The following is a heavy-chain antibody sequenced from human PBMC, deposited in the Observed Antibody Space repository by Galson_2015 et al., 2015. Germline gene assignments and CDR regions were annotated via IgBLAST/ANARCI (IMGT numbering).Heavy chain of an antibody. CDR1: GSTFSSYA. J-gene: IGHJ6*02. Sequence: SLRLSCAASGSTFSSYAMHWVRQAPGKGLEWVAVISYDGSNKYYADSVKGRFTISRDNSKNTLYLQMNSLRAEDTAVYYCARVLPDYYDSSGYYRLHYYYYGMDVWGQGTTVTVSS. V-gene: IGHV3-30-3*01. CDR3: ARVLPDYYDSSGYYRLHYYYYGMDV. D-gene: IGHD3-22*01. CDR2: ISYDGSNK.